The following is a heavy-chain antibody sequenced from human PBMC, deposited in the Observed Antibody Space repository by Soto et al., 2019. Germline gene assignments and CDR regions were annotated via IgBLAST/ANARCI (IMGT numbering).Heavy chain of an antibody. CDR3: ARQDLDSSGLRDYYYGMDV. Sequence: SETRSLTCTVSGGSISSSSYYWGWIRQPPGKGLEWIGSIYYSGSTYYNPSLKSRVTISVDTSKNQFSLKLSSVTAADTAVYYCARQDLDSSGLRDYYYGMDVWGQGTTVTVSS. CDR1: GGSISSSSYY. CDR2: IYYSGST. V-gene: IGHV4-39*01. J-gene: IGHJ6*02. D-gene: IGHD6-19*01.